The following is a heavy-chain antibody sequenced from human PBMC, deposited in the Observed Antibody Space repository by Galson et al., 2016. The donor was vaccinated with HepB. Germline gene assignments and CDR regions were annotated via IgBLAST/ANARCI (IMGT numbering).Heavy chain of an antibody. V-gene: IGHV1-8*01. D-gene: IGHD6-13*01. CDR1: GYTFNSYD. CDR3: ARGPGVAAAGRFWSY. CDR2: MNPNSGNT. J-gene: IGHJ4*02. Sequence: SVKVSCKASGYTFNSYDIHWVRQATGQGLEWMGWMNPNSGNTGYAQKFQGRVTMTRNTSISTAYMELSSLRSEDTALYYCARGPGVAAAGRFWSYWGQGTLVTVSS.